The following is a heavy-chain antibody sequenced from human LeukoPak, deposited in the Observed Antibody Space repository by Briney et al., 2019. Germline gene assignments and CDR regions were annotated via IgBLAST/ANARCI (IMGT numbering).Heavy chain of an antibody. CDR2: ISSGGDIM. CDR1: GLRFSDYY. CDR3: ATYRQVLLPFES. V-gene: IGHV3-11*01. J-gene: IGHJ4*02. D-gene: IGHD5-18*01. Sequence: KPGGSLRLSCAASGLRFSDYYVSWIRQAPGKGLQWVSYISSGGDIMHYADSVKGRFTSSRDNAKNSGYLEMNSLGAEDTAIYYCATYRQVLLPFESWGQGTLVTVSS.